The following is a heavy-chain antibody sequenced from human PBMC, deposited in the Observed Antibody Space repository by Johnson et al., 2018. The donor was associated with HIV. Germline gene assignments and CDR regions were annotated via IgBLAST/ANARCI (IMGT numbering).Heavy chain of an antibody. CDR3: ASLGWFGESGAFDI. D-gene: IGHD3-10*01. Sequence: VQLVESGGGVVQPGGSLRLSCAASGFTFSNYWMHWVRQATGKGLEWVSAICTAGDTYYPGPVKGRFTISRENAKYALYLQMNSRRAGDTAVYYCASLGWFGESGAFDIWGQGTLVTVSS. V-gene: IGHV3-13*01. CDR1: GFTFSNYW. CDR2: ICTAGDT. J-gene: IGHJ3*02.